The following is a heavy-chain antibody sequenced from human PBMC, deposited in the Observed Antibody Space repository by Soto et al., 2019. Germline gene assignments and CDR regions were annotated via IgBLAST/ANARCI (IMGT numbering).Heavy chain of an antibody. CDR2: IYHSGST. J-gene: IGHJ5*02. D-gene: IGHD1-26*01. Sequence: PSETLSLTCAVSGGSISSSNWWSWVRQPPGKGLEWIGEIYHSGSTNYNPSLKSRVTISVDKSKNQFSLKLSSVTAADTAVYYCARVRIVGATNWFDPWGQGTLVTVSS. CDR1: GGSISSSNW. CDR3: ARVRIVGATNWFDP. V-gene: IGHV4-4*02.